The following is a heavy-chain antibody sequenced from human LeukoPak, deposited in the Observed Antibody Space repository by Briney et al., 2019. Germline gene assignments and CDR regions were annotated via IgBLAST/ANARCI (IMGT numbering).Heavy chain of an antibody. V-gene: IGHV1-18*04. J-gene: IGHJ4*02. CDR1: GYTFTGYY. Sequence: ASVKVSCKASGYTFTGYYMHWVRQAPGQGLEWMGWISAYNGNTNYAQKLQGRVTMTTDTSTSTAYMELRSLRSDDTAVYYCARDRDVSYFPDYWGQGTLVTVSS. D-gene: IGHD3-16*02. CDR2: ISAYNGNT. CDR3: ARDRDVSYFPDY.